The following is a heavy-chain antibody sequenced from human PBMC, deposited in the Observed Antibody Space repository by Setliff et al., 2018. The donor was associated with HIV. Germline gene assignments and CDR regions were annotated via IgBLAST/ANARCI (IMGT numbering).Heavy chain of an antibody. CDR2: ILDGRVT. V-gene: IGHV4-39*01. CDR1: GDSITSGHFY. CDR3: ARPHSGRGGGAYFDP. Sequence: SETLSLTCTVSGDSITSGHFYWGRIRQAPGKGLEWIGNILDGRVTFFNPSLRGRVTISVDASKNQVSLNLRSVTAADSAVYHCARPHSGRGGGAYFDPWGQGILVTSPQ. D-gene: IGHD6-19*01. J-gene: IGHJ5*02.